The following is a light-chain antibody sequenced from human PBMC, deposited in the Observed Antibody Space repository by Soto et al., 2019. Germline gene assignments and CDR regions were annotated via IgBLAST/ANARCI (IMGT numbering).Light chain of an antibody. CDR3: QQYGSSGT. CDR1: QSVSNNY. CDR2: GAS. V-gene: IGKV3-20*01. J-gene: IGKJ1*01. Sequence: SGFTPSPGTLSLSPGERATLSCRASQSVSNNYLAWYQQKPGQAPRLLIYGASNRATGIPDRFSGSGSGTDFTLTISRLEPEDFAVYYCQQYGSSGTFGQGTRWIS.